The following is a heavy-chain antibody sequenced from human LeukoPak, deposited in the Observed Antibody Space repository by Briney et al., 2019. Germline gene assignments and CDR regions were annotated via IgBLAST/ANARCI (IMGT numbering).Heavy chain of an antibody. Sequence: GSSVKVSCKASGGIFSSYAISWVRQAPGQGLEWMGGIIPIFGTANYAQKFQGRVTITADESTSTAYMELSSLRSEDTAVYYCARVAVTMVRGVIIGTRGWFDPWGQGTLVTVSS. CDR2: IIPIFGTA. CDR1: GGIFSSYA. J-gene: IGHJ5*02. CDR3: ARVAVTMVRGVIIGTRGWFDP. D-gene: IGHD3-10*01. V-gene: IGHV1-69*01.